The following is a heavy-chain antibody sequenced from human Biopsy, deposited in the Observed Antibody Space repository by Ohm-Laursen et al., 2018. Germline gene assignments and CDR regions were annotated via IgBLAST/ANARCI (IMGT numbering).Heavy chain of an antibody. V-gene: IGHV1-2*02. CDR2: INPNSGNT. Sequence: GASEKAFCKASGYTFAGYYPHWARQAPGHGLEWIGLINPNSGNTNYAQSFQDKPTVTRDTSTSTVYMELTSLTLRATAMYYCARVPDSPSIGGYYGLDLWGQGTTVIVSS. CDR1: GYTFAGYY. D-gene: IGHD6-13*01. CDR3: ARVPDSPSIGGYYGLDL. J-gene: IGHJ6*02.